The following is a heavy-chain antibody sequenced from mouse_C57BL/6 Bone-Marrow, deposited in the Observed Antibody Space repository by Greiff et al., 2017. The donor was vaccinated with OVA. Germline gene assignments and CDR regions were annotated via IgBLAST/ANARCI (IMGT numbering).Heavy chain of an antibody. CDR1: GYTFTSSG. CDR3: ARGNLDTGDCVGYVDD. J-gene: IGHJ1*03. V-gene: IGHV1-81*01. Sequence: QVQLKQSGAELARPGASVKLSCKASGYTFTSSGISWVKQSTGQGLEWIGEILPRSGNTYYNEKFKGKATLTADKSSSTAYMELSSLTSEYSADYFCARGNLDTGDCVGYVDDWGKGTTVTVSS. D-gene: IGHD2-13*01. CDR2: ILPRSGNT.